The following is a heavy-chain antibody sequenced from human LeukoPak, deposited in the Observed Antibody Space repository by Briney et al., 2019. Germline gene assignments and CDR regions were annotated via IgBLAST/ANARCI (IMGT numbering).Heavy chain of an antibody. V-gene: IGHV3-23*01. CDR1: GFTFSSYA. D-gene: IGHD3-22*01. Sequence: GGSLRLSCAASGFTFSSYAMSWVRQAPGKGLEWVSAISGSGGSTYYADSVKGRFTISRDNSKNTLYLQMNSLRAEDTAVYYCAKKTYYDSSGYFPAEYFQHWGQGTLVTVSS. J-gene: IGHJ1*01. CDR3: AKKTYYDSSGYFPAEYFQH. CDR2: ISGSGGST.